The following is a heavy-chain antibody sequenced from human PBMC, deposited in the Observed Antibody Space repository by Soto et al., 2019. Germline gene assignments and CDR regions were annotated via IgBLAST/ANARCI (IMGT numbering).Heavy chain of an antibody. D-gene: IGHD2-15*01. CDR1: GFTFSSYW. V-gene: IGHV3-74*01. CDR2: INSDGSST. Sequence: EVQLVESGGGLVQPGGSLRLSCAASGFTFSSYWMHWVRQAPGKGLVWVSRINSDGSSTSYADSVKGRFTISRDNAKNTLYLQMNRLRAEDTAVYYCVGTSLVVAAATREDYWGQGTLVTVSS. CDR3: VGTSLVVAAATREDY. J-gene: IGHJ4*02.